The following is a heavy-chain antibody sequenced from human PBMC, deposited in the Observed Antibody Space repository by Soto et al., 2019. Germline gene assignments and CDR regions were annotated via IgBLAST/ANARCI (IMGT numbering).Heavy chain of an antibody. D-gene: IGHD6-19*01. CDR1: GGTFSSYA. CDR3: ARIAVAGIRFDY. V-gene: IGHV1-69*12. J-gene: IGHJ4*02. CDR2: IIPIFGTA. Sequence: QVQLVQSGAEVKKPGSSVKVSCKASGGTFSSYAISWVRQAPGQGLEWMGGIIPIFGTANYAQKFQGRVTITADESTNTAYMELRSLRSEYTAVYYCARIAVAGIRFDYWGQGTLVTVSS.